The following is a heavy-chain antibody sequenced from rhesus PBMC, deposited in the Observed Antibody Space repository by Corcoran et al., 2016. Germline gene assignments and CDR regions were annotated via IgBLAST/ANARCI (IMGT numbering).Heavy chain of an antibody. CDR3: ARHRAVADAFDF. V-gene: IGHV2-174*01. CDR1: GVSISTSGMG. J-gene: IGHJ3*01. Sequence: QVTLKESGPALVKPTQTLTLTCTFSGVSISTSGMGGGWIGQPPGQALEWLALIYWDDDKYYSTSLQSRLTISKDTSKNQVVLTMTNMDPVDTATYYCARHRAVADAFDFWGQGLRVTVSS. D-gene: IGHD6-37*01. CDR2: IYWDDDK.